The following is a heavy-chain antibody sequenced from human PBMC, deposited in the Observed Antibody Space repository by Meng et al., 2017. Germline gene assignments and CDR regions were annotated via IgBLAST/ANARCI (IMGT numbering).Heavy chain of an antibody. CDR3: ARGPNRWTGFDY. CDR1: GYTFTSYD. V-gene: IGHV1-8*01. J-gene: IGHJ4*02. D-gene: IGHD3/OR15-3a*01. CDR2: MNPNSGNT. Sequence: QVHLVTVGAEVKQPGASVKVSCKASGYTFTSYDINWVRQATGQGLEWMGWMNPNSGNTGYAQKFQGRVTMTRNTSISTAYMELSSLRSEDTAVYYCARGPNRWTGFDYWGQGTLVTVSS.